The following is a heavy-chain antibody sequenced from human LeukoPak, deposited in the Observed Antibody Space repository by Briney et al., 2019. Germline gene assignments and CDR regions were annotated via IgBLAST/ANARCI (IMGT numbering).Heavy chain of an antibody. V-gene: IGHV3-30-3*01. CDR1: GFTFSSYA. CDR2: ISYDGSNK. Sequence: PGRSLRLSCAASGFTFSSYAMHWVRQAPGKGLEWVAVISYDGSNKYYADSVKGRFTISRDNSKNTLYLQMNSLRAEDTAVYYCARQRGVIAAAHYDAFDIWGQGTMVTVSS. CDR3: ARQRGVIAAAHYDAFDI. D-gene: IGHD6-13*01. J-gene: IGHJ3*02.